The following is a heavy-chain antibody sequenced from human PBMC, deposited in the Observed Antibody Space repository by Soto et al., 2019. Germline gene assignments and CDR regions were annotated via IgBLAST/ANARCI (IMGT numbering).Heavy chain of an antibody. J-gene: IGHJ5*02. CDR2: IYYSGTT. CDR1: GDSISSGTHY. V-gene: IGHV4-31*03. CDR3: ARVKVRSGCPNWFDP. D-gene: IGHD6-19*01. Sequence: KPSETLSLTCTVAGDSISSGTHYWSWIRQHPGKGLEWVGNIYYSGTTYYNPSLKSRVTISVDTSESQFSLRLSSVTVADTAVYYCARVKVRSGCPNWFDPWGQGTPVTVSS.